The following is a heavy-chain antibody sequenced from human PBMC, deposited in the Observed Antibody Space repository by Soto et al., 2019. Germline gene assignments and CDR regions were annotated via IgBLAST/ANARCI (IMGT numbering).Heavy chain of an antibody. V-gene: IGHV3-23*01. Sequence: PWGSLRISCASSGFSFNMYAMSWVRQAPGKGLEWVSGIGGSGGNTFYADFVKGRFTISRDNSKNTLYLQMESLRAEDTAIYYCARTITGYFWAGAYWGQGTMVTVSS. CDR3: ARTITGYFWAGAY. J-gene: IGHJ4*02. D-gene: IGHD1-1*01. CDR2: IGGSGGNT. CDR1: GFSFNMYA.